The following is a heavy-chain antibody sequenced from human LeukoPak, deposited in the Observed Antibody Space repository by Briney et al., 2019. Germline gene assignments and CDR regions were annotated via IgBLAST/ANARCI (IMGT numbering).Heavy chain of an antibody. CDR2: IYYSGST. V-gene: IGHV4-59*12. J-gene: IGHJ4*02. D-gene: IGHD1-26*01. CDR3: ARDRVTTPFDY. Sequence: SETLSLTCTVSGASISSYYWSWIRQPPGKGLEWIGYIYYSGSTNYNPSLKSRVTISVDTSKNQFSLKLSSVTAADTAVYYCARDRVTTPFDYWGQGTLVTVSS. CDR1: GASISSYY.